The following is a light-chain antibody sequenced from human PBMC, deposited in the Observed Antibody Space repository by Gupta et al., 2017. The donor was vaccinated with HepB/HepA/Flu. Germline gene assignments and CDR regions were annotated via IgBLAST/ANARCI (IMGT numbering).Light chain of an antibody. CDR2: RHD. Sequence: QSVLTQPPSASGTPGQRVTISCSGTSSKIGNYFVYWYQQLPGTAPKLLIYRHDQRPSGVPDRFSGSKSGTSASLAISGLRSEDEADYYCAAWDDGLRGPVFGGGTKLTVL. CDR3: AAWDDGLRGPV. J-gene: IGLJ3*02. V-gene: IGLV1-47*01. CDR1: SSKIGNYF.